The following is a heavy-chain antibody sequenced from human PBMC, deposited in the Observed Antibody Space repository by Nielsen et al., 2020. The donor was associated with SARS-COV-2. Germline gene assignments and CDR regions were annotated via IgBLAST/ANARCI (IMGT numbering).Heavy chain of an antibody. V-gene: IGHV4-59*13. J-gene: IGHJ4*02. CDR1: GGSISSYY. D-gene: IGHD5-12*01. CDR3: ARDDPWVD. Sequence: SETLSLTCTVSGGSISSYYWSWIRQPPGKGLEWIGYIYYSGSTNYNPSLKSRVTISVDTSKNQFSLKLSSVTAADTAVYYCARDDPWVDWGQGALVTVPQ. CDR2: IYYSGST.